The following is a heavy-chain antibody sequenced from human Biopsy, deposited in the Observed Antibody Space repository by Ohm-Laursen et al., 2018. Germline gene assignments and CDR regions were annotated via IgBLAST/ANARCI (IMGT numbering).Heavy chain of an antibody. V-gene: IGHV4-31*01. CDR1: GGSISSVGSY. D-gene: IGHD3-22*01. CDR2: VFNSANT. J-gene: IGHJ5*02. CDR3: ARGDYFDSNGYFWFDP. Sequence: SQTLSLTCTVSGGSISSVGSYWRWTRQRPGRGVEWLGDVFNSANTYYNPALKNLITISSNTSKNQFSLKLNSVTAADTAVYFCARGDYFDSNGYFWFDPWGQGTLVTVSS.